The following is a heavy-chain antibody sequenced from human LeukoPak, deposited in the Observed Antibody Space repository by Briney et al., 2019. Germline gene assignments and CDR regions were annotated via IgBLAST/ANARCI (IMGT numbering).Heavy chain of an antibody. CDR3: AREDCSSSTCCFNS. CDR2: IYYSGST. Sequence: SETLSLTCTVSGGSVSSGSSYWSWIRQPPGKGLEWIGYIYYSGSTSYNPSLKNRITMSVDTSKNQFSLKLSSVTAADTAVYYCAREDCSSSTCCFNSWGQGTLVTVSS. J-gene: IGHJ4*02. V-gene: IGHV4-61*01. D-gene: IGHD2-2*01. CDR1: GGSVSSGSSY.